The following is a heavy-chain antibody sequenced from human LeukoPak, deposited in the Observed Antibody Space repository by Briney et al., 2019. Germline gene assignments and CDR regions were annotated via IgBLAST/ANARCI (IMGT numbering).Heavy chain of an antibody. CDR1: GFTFSSYW. J-gene: IGHJ4*02. V-gene: IGHV3-7*01. Sequence: PGGSLRLSCAASGFTFSSYWMSWVRQAPGKGLEWVANIKQDGSEKYYMDSVRGRFSISRYNAKNSLYLQMNNLRVEDTAVYYCAKGQQRFDYWGQGTLVTVSS. CDR3: AKGQQRFDY. CDR2: IKQDGSEK. D-gene: IGHD6-25*01.